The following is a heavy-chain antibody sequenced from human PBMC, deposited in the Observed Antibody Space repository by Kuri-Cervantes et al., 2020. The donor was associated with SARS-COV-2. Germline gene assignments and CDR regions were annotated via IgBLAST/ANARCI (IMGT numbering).Heavy chain of an antibody. J-gene: IGHJ6*02. CDR2: INPNSGGT. CDR3: AREGTVTTQPHYGMDV. V-gene: IGHV1-2*04. Sequence: ASVKVSCKASGYTFTGYYMHWVRQAPGQGLEWMGWINPNSGGTNYAQKFQGWATMTRDTSISTAYMELSRLRSDDTAVYYCAREGTVTTQPHYGMDVWGQGTTVTVSS. CDR1: GYTFTGYY. D-gene: IGHD4-11*01.